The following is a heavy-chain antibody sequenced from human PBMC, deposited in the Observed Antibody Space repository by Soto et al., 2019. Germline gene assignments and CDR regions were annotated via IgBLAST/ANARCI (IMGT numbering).Heavy chain of an antibody. CDR2: ISSSSSYI. CDR1: GFTFSSYS. V-gene: IGHV3-21*01. CDR3: ARDKYASRAGDDAFDI. Sequence: PGGALRLSCAASGFTFSSYSMNWVRQAPGKGLEWVSSISSSSSYIYYADSVKGRFTISRDNAKNSLYLQMNSLRAEDTAVYYCARDKYASRAGDDAFDIWGQGTMVTVSS. J-gene: IGHJ3*02. D-gene: IGHD6-13*01.